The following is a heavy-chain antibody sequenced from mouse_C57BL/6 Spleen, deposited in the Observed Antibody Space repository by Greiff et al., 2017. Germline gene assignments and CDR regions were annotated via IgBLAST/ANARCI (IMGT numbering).Heavy chain of an antibody. CDR2: IYPGSGST. D-gene: IGHD2-12*01. V-gene: IGHV1-55*01. CDR1: GYTFTSYW. J-gene: IGHJ2*01. Sequence: QVQLQQPGAELVKPGASVKMSCKASGYTFTSYWITWVKQRPGQGLEWIGDIYPGSGSTNYNEKFKSKATLTVDTSSSTAYMQLSSLTSEDSAVYYCARSYYSSYYFDYWGQGTTLTVSS. CDR3: ARSYYSSYYFDY.